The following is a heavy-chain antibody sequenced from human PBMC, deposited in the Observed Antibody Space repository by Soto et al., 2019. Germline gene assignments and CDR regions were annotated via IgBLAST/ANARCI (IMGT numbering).Heavy chain of an antibody. Sequence: ASVKVSCKASGGTFSSYAISWVRQAPGQGLEWMGGIIPIFGTANYAQKFQGRVTITADESTSTAYMELSSLRSEDTAVYYCISSTSVHYYYGMDVWGQGTTVTVSS. D-gene: IGHD2-2*01. J-gene: IGHJ6*02. CDR1: GGTFSSYA. CDR3: ISSTSVHYYYGMDV. CDR2: IIPIFGTA. V-gene: IGHV1-69*13.